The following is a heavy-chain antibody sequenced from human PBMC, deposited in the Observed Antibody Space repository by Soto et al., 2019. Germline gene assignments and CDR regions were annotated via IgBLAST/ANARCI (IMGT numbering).Heavy chain of an antibody. CDR2: INPDGSEK. V-gene: IGHV3-7*01. Sequence: LRLSFAASGFTFINFWMDWVRQAPGKGLEWVANINPDGSEKHYVDSVKGRFTISRDNAKNSPYLQMSSLTAEDSALYYCSRSLNSWGQGTRVTV. J-gene: IGHJ4*02. CDR3: SRSLNS. CDR1: GFTFINFW.